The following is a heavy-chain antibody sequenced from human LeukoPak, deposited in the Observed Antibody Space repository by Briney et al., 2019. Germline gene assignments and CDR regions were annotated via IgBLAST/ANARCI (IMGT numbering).Heavy chain of an antibody. CDR1: GGTFSSYA. CDR3: AXXGSSCSSTSCYSPFDY. D-gene: IGHD2-2*01. CDR2: IIPIFGTA. Sequence: SVKVSCKASGGTFSSYAISWVRQAPGQGLEWMGGIIPIFGTANYAQKFQGRVTITADESTSTAYMELSSLRSEDTAVYYCAXXGSSCSSTSCYSPFDYWGQGTLVTVSS. J-gene: IGHJ4*02. V-gene: IGHV1-69*13.